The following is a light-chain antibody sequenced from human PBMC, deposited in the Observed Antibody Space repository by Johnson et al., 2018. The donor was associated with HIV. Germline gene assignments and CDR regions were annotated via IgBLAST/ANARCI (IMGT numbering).Light chain of an antibody. V-gene: IGLV1-51*02. J-gene: IGLJ1*01. Sequence: QSVLTQPPSVSAAPGQKVTISCSGSSSNIGSNYVSWYQQFPGTAPKLLIYENDKRPSGIPDRFSASKSDTSATLGITGLQTGDEANYYCGTWDGGLSIYVFGTGTEVTVL. CDR2: END. CDR1: SSNIGSNY. CDR3: GTWDGGLSIYV.